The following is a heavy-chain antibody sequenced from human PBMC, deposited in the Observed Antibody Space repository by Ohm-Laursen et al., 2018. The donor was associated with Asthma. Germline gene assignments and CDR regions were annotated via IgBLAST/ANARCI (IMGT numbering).Heavy chain of an antibody. J-gene: IGHJ4*02. V-gene: IGHV1-46*01. Sequence: SVKVSCKASGYTFTSYYMHWVRQAPGQGLEWMGIINPSGGSTSYAQKFQGRVTMTRDTSTSTVYMELSSLRSEDTAVYYCARDLVYYGSGGMGDPHGADDYWGQGTLVTVSS. CDR3: ARDLVYYGSGGMGDPHGADDY. CDR1: GYTFTSYY. CDR2: INPSGGST. D-gene: IGHD3-10*01.